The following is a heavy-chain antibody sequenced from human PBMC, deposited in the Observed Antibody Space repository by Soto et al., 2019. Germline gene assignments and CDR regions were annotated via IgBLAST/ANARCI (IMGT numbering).Heavy chain of an antibody. CDR2: INPSGGST. V-gene: IGHV1-46*01. CDR1: GYTFTSYY. CDR3: ASEGRWLQFKYFDY. J-gene: IGHJ4*02. Sequence: ASVKVSCKESGYTFTSYYMHWVRQAPGQGLEWMGIINPSGGSTSYAQKCQGRFTMTRDTSTSTVYMELSSLRAEDTAVYYCASEGRWLQFKYFDYWGQGTLVTVSS. D-gene: IGHD5-12*01.